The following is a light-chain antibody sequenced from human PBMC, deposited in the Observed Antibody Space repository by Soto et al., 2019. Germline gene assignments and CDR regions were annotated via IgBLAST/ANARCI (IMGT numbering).Light chain of an antibody. CDR3: QQYNNWRT. J-gene: IGKJ1*01. V-gene: IGKV3-15*01. CDR2: DAS. CDR1: QSVSSK. Sequence: EIVMTQSPASLSVSPGERATLSCRASQSVSSKLAWYQQKPGQPPRLLIYDASTRATGIPVRFSGSGSGTEFTLTISSLQSEDFAVYYCQQYNNWRTFGQGTKVEIK.